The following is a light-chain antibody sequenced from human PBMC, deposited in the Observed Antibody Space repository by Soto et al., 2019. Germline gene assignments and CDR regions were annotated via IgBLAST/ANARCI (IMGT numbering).Light chain of an antibody. CDR3: QSYDFTLGAFWV. CDR1: ASNIGANYD. J-gene: IGLJ3*02. Sequence: QSVLTQPPSVSGAPGQRVTISCTGGASNIGANYDVHWYQQLPGTAPKLLIYGTSNRPSGVPDRFSGSKSGTSASLAITGLQAEDEAHYFCQSYDFTLGAFWVFVGGTKVTVL. V-gene: IGLV1-40*01. CDR2: GTS.